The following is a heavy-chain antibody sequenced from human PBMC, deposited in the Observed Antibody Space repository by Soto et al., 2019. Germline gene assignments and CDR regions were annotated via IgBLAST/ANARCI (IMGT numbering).Heavy chain of an antibody. D-gene: IGHD3-10*01. CDR2: ISYDGSNK. V-gene: IGHV3-30-3*01. Sequence: GGSLRLSCAASGFTFSSYAMHWVRQAPGKGLEWVAVISYDGSNKYYADSVKGRFTISRDNSKNTLYLQMNSLRAEDTAVYYCARPYHYGSGSIGDYWGQGTLVTVSS. CDR1: GFTFSSYA. J-gene: IGHJ4*02. CDR3: ARPYHYGSGSIGDY.